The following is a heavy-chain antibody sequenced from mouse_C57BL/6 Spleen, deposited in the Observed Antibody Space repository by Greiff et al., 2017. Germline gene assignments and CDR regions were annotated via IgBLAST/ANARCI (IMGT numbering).Heavy chain of an antibody. CDR2: INPNNGGT. D-gene: IGHD2-3*01. J-gene: IGHJ1*03. Sequence: VQLKQSGPELVKPGASVKIPCKASGYTFTDYNMDWVKQSHGKSLEWIGDINPNNGGTIYNQKFKGKATLTVDKSSSTAYMELRSLTSEDTAVYYCARTGYDGYSFYWYFDVWGTGTTVTVSS. V-gene: IGHV1-18*01. CDR3: ARTGYDGYSFYWYFDV. CDR1: GYTFTDYN.